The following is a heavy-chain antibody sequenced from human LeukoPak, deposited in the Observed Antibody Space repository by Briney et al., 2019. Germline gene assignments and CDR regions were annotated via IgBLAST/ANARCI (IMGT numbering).Heavy chain of an antibody. J-gene: IGHJ4*02. CDR3: AKDRLVVAPAAMTSNFDF. CDR2: ISYDGSNK. V-gene: IGHV3-30*18. D-gene: IGHD2-2*01. Sequence: PGGSLRLSCAASGFTFSSYGMHWVRQAPGKGLEWVAVISYDGSNKYYADPVKGRFTISRDNSKNTLYLQMNSLRAEDTAVYYCAKDRLVVAPAAMTSNFDFWGQGTLVTVSS. CDR1: GFTFSSYG.